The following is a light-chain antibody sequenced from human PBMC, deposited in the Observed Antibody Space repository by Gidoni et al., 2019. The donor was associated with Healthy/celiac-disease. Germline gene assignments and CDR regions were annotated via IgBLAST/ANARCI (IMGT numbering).Light chain of an antibody. CDR2: AAS. J-gene: IGKJ5*01. V-gene: IGKV1-39*01. CDR1: QSISSY. Sequence: DSQTTQSPSSLSASVGDRVTITCRASQSISSYLNWYQQKPGKAPKLLIYAASSLQSGVPSRFSGSGSGTDFTLTISSLQPEDFATYYCQQSYSTPITFGQXTRLEIK. CDR3: QQSYSTPIT.